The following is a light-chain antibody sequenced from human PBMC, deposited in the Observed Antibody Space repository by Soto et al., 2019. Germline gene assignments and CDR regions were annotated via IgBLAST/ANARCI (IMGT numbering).Light chain of an antibody. Sequence: EIVLTQSPATLSLSPGEKATLSCRASETVRTGSLAWYQQKPGQAPRLLIFGASVRATDIPDRFSGSGSGTEFTLTITRLAPEDFAVYHCQQYASSPWTFGQGTKLEIK. V-gene: IGKV3-20*01. CDR2: GAS. J-gene: IGKJ1*01. CDR3: QQYASSPWT. CDR1: ETVRTGS.